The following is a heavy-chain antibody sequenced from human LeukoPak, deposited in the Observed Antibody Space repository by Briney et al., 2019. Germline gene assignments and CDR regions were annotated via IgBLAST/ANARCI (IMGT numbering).Heavy chain of an antibody. CDR1: GFTFSSYS. V-gene: IGHV3-21*01. CDR2: ISSSSNYI. D-gene: IGHD1-26*01. Sequence: PGGSLRLSCAASGFTFSSYSMNWVRQAPGKGLEWVSSISSSSNYIYYADSVKGRFTISRDNAKNSLYLQMNNLRAEDTAVYYCAREFRVVGATIRYYFDYWGQGTLVTVSS. CDR3: AREFRVVGATIRYYFDY. J-gene: IGHJ4*02.